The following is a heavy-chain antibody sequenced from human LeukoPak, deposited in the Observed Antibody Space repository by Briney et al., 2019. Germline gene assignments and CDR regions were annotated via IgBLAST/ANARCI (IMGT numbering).Heavy chain of an antibody. Sequence: SETLSLTCTVSGGSVSSTTYYWGWIRQPPGKGLEWIGSIYYSGSTYYNPSLKSRVTISVDTSKNQFSLKLSSVTAADTAVYYCASSLVVVVAATPGFDYWGQGTLVTVSS. CDR1: GGSVSSTTYY. D-gene: IGHD2-15*01. CDR2: IYYSGST. V-gene: IGHV4-39*07. CDR3: ASSLVVVVAATPGFDY. J-gene: IGHJ4*02.